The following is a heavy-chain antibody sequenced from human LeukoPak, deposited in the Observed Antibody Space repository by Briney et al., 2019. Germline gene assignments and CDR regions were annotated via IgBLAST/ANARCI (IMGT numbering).Heavy chain of an antibody. CDR1: GFTFSSYG. J-gene: IGHJ4*02. D-gene: IGHD2-21*02. Sequence: GGSLRLSCAASGFTFSSYGMHWVRQAPGKGLEWVAFIRYDGSNKYYADSVKGRFTISRDNGKNSLYVQMNSLRAEDTAVYYCARTFYCGGDCYAFDYWGQGTLVTVSS. CDR2: IRYDGSNK. CDR3: ARTFYCGGDCYAFDY. V-gene: IGHV3-30*02.